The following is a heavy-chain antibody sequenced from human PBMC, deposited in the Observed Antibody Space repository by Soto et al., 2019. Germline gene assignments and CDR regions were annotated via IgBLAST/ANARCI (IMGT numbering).Heavy chain of an antibody. Sequence: QVQLVQSGAEVKKPGSSVKVSCKASGGTFSSYAISWVRQAPGQGLEWMGGIIPIFGTANYAQKFQGRVRSSRNKSKNKVNIKLGSLRSENTGVNYYETVSRDYDILTGYYYFNWLDSWGQGTLVTVSS. CDR2: IIPIFGTA. V-gene: IGHV1-69*06. D-gene: IGHD3-9*01. CDR1: GGTFSSYA. CDR3: ETVSRDYDILTGYYYFNWLDS. J-gene: IGHJ5*01.